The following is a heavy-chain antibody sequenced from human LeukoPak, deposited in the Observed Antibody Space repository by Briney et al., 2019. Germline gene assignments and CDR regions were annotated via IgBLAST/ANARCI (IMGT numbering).Heavy chain of an antibody. V-gene: IGHV4-30-4*01. CDR1: GGSISSGDYN. CDR2: ISYSGSP. D-gene: IGHD6-19*01. J-gene: IGHJ1*01. CDR3: ASVSSGYTLGPTGREYFQH. Sequence: SETLSLTCTVSGGSISSGDYNWSWIRQPPGKGLEWIGYISYSGSPYYNPSLKSRVTISVDTSKNQFSLKLSSVTAADTAVYYCASVSSGYTLGPTGREYFQHWGQGTLVTVSS.